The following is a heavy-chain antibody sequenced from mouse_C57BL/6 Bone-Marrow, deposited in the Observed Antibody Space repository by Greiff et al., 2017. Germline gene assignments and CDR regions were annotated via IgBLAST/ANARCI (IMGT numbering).Heavy chain of an antibody. CDR3: AREGFITTVVARDY. D-gene: IGHD1-1*01. CDR2: IYPRSGNT. J-gene: IGHJ2*01. V-gene: IGHV1-81*01. Sequence: QVQLKQSGAELARPGASVKLSCKASGYTFTSYGISWVKQRTGQGLEWIGEIYPRSGNTYYNEKFKGKATLTADKSSSTAYMELRSLTSEDSAVYFWAREGFITTVVARDYWGQGTTLTVSS. CDR1: GYTFTSYG.